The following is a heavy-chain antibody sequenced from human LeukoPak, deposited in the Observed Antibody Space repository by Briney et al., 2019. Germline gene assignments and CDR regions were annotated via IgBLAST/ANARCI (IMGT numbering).Heavy chain of an antibody. CDR1: GFTFNNHY. CDR3: ARDSLGGSSYVS. Sequence: GGSLRLSCAASGFTFNNHYMTWVRQAPGKGLEWVANIKQDRSETYYLDSVKGRFTISRDNAKNSLYLQLNNVRAEDTAVYYCARDSLGGSSYVSWGQGTLVTVSS. J-gene: IGHJ5*02. CDR2: IKQDRSET. V-gene: IGHV3-7*04. D-gene: IGHD3-10*01.